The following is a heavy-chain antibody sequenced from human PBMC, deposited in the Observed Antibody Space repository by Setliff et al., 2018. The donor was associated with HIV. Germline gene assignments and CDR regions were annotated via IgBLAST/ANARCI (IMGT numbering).Heavy chain of an antibody. Sequence: PGGSLRLSCVASGFTFRNFGMSWVRQAPGKGLEWVAKIKQDGSDKYYVDSVKGRFTISRDNSWDTVDLQMNTLRAEDTAVYYCAKVPLFVVVPAALGGMDVWGQGTTVTVSS. V-gene: IGHV3-7*03. D-gene: IGHD2-2*01. CDR2: IKQDGSDK. CDR3: AKVPLFVVVPAALGGMDV. CDR1: GFTFRNFG. J-gene: IGHJ6*02.